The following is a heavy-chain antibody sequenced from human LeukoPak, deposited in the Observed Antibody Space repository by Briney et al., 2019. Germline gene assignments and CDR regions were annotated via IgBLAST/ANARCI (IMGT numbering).Heavy chain of an antibody. CDR3: ERHVADCGDDCYSLYYFDY. CDR1: GGSISSSGTYY. Sequence: SETLSLTCTVSGGSISSSGTYYLGWIRQPPGKGLEWIGSIFYSGRPYYNPSLKSRVTISVDTSKNQFSLKLRYVTAADTAVYYCERHVADCGDDCYSLYYFDYWGQGTLVTSSS. V-gene: IGHV4-39*01. CDR2: IFYSGRP. D-gene: IGHD2-21*02. J-gene: IGHJ4*02.